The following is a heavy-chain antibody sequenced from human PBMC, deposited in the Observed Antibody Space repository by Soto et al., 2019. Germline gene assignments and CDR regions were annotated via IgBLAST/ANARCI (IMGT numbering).Heavy chain of an antibody. J-gene: IGHJ4*02. Sequence: PSETMSLSCTVSGDSISSSTYYWGWIRQSPGKGLEWIGNIHYSGSTYYNPSLKSRVTISVDTSKNQFSLKLSAVTAADTAVYYCASYYYVSVYFRSLDYWGQG. CDR2: IHYSGST. CDR1: GDSISSSTYY. CDR3: ASYYYVSVYFRSLDY. V-gene: IGHV4-39*01. D-gene: IGHD3-10*01.